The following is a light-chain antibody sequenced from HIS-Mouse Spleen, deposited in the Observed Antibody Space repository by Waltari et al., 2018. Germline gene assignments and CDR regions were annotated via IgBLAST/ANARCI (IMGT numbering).Light chain of an antibody. Sequence: DIVMTQSPDSLAVSLGERATINCKSSQSVLYSSNNKNYLAWYQQKPGQPPKLLIYWASTRESGVPDRFSGSGSGTVFTLTISSLQAEDVAVYYCQQYYSTPPGFTFGPGTKVDIK. V-gene: IGKV4-1*01. CDR2: WAS. CDR1: QSVLYSSNNKNY. J-gene: IGKJ3*01. CDR3: QQYYSTPPGFT.